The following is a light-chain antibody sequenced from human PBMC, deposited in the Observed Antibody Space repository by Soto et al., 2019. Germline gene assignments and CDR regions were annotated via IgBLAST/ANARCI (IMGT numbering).Light chain of an antibody. CDR1: SSNIGSNY. CDR2: RNN. J-gene: IGLJ2*01. CDR3: AAWDDSLSGPV. Sequence: QPVLTQPPSASGTPGQRVTISCSGSSSNIGSNYVYWYQQLPGTAPKLLIYRNNQRPSGVPDRFSGSKSGTSASLAISGLWSEDEADYYCAAWDDSLSGPVFGGGTKLTVL. V-gene: IGLV1-47*03.